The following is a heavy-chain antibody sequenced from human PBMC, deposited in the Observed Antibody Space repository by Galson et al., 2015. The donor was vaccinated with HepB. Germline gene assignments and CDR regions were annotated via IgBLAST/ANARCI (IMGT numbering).Heavy chain of an antibody. CDR3: AREVCGGDCYLDY. Sequence: SVKVSCKASGGTFSSYAINWVRQAPGQGLEWMGRIIPILGIANYAQKFQGRVTITADKSTSTAYMELSSLRSEDTAVYYCAREVCGGDCYLDYWGQGTLVTVSS. J-gene: IGHJ4*02. V-gene: IGHV1-69*04. CDR2: IIPILGIA. CDR1: GGTFSSYA. D-gene: IGHD2-21*02.